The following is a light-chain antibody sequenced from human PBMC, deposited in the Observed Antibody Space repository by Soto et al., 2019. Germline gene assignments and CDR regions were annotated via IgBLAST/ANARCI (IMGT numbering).Light chain of an antibody. J-gene: IGKJ3*01. V-gene: IGKV3-20*01. CDR1: QSVSSSY. CDR3: QQYGSSLLFT. Sequence: EIVLTQSPGTLSLSPGERATLSCRASQSVSSSYLAWYQQKPGQAPRLLIYGASSSATGIPDRFSGSGSGTEFTLTISRLEPEDFAVYYCQQYGSSLLFTFGPGTKVDIK. CDR2: GAS.